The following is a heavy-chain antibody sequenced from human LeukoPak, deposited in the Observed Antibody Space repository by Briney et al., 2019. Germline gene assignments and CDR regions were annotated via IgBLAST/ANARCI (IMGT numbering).Heavy chain of an antibody. CDR3: AKGAYPGIAVASFDY. Sequence: GGSLRLSCAASGFFSNYEMNWVRQAPGRGLEWVSHISSRGGTIYYADSVKGRFTISRDNSKNTLYLQMNSLRAEDTAVYYCAKGAYPGIAVASFDYWGQGTLVTVSS. V-gene: IGHV3-48*03. CDR1: GFFSNYE. J-gene: IGHJ4*02. CDR2: ISSRGGTI. D-gene: IGHD6-19*01.